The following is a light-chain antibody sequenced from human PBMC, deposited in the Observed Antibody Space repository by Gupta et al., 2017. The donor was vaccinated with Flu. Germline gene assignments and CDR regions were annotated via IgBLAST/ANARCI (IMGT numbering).Light chain of an antibody. CDR2: RAS. CDR3: QQYNSYPRT. Sequence: PSTLSASVGDRVTISCRASQSVNSWLAWYQQKPGKAPKLLIYRASSLESGVPSRFSGSGSGTEFTLTISSLQPDDFATYYCQQYNSYPRTFGEGTKVQIK. V-gene: IGKV1-5*03. J-gene: IGKJ4*02. CDR1: QSVNSW.